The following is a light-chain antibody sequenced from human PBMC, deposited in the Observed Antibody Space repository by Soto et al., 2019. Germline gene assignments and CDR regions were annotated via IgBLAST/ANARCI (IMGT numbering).Light chain of an antibody. CDR3: QHYGRSPIT. V-gene: IGKV3-20*01. Sequence: EIVLTQSPGTLSLSPGERATLSCRARQSVNSRLAWYQHKPGQAPRLLISGASSRATGIPDRFSGSGSATDFTLTISRLEPEDFALYYCQHYGRSPITFGQGTRLEIK. CDR1: QSVNSR. J-gene: IGKJ5*01. CDR2: GAS.